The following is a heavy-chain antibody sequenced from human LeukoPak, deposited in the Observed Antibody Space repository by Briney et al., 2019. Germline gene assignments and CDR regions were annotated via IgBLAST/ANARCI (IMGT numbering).Heavy chain of an antibody. D-gene: IGHD3-10*01. CDR2: IYPGDSDT. V-gene: IGHV5-51*01. CDR1: GYSFTSYW. Sequence: AGESLKISCKGSGYSFTSYWIGWVRQMPGKGLEWMGIIYPGDSDTRYSPSFQGQVTISADKSISTAYLQWSSLKASDTATYYCARAWFGELYYFDYWGQGTLVTVSS. J-gene: IGHJ4*02. CDR3: ARAWFGELYYFDY.